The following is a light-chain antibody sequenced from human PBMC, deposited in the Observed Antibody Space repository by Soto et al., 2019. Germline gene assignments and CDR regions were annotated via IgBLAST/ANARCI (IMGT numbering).Light chain of an antibody. Sequence: EIVLTQSPGTLSLSAGERATLSCRASQSVSSNYLGWYQQKPGQAPRLLIYGASSRATGIPDRFSGSVYGTDFTLTISRLETEDFAVYYCQQYGTPVWTFGQGTKVDIK. J-gene: IGKJ1*01. V-gene: IGKV3-20*01. CDR2: GAS. CDR1: QSVSSNY. CDR3: QQYGTPVWT.